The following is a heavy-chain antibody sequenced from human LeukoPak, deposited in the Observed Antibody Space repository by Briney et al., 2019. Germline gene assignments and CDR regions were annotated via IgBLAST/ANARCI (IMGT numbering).Heavy chain of an antibody. CDR1: GFTFSSYA. Sequence: GGSLRLSCAASGFTFSSYAMTWVRQAPGKGLEWVSSIRGSGDSSYYADSVKGRFTISRDNSKSTLFLQMNSLRVEDTAVYYCAKGGGTTGTSYNVDIVATPDYWGQGTLVTVSS. CDR3: AKGGGTTGTSYNVDIVATPDY. J-gene: IGHJ4*02. D-gene: IGHD5-12*01. V-gene: IGHV3-23*01. CDR2: IRGSGDSS.